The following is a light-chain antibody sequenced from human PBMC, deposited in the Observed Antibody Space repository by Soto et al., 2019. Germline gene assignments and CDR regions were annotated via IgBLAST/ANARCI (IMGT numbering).Light chain of an antibody. CDR2: EVS. CDR3: RPSSLSTASL. J-gene: IGLJ1*01. V-gene: IGLV2-14*01. Sequence: QSALTQAASVSGSPGQSITISCTGASSDVGGYDYGFWDQLHPGKAPKLMVFEVSNRPSGVSYRFSGSKSGNTASLTISGLQAEDEADYFCRPSSLSTASLFATGTKVPVL. CDR1: SSDVGGYDY.